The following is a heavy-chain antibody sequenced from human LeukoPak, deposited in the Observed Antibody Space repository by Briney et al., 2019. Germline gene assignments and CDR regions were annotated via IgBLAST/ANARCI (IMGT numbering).Heavy chain of an antibody. CDR2: MNPNSGNT. J-gene: IGHJ6*03. CDR3: ARGIVVVTPGDYYYYMDV. Sequence: ASVKVSCKASGYTFTSHDINWVRQATGQGLEWMGWMNPNSGNTGYAQKFQGRVTITRNTSISTAYMELSSLRSEDTAVYYCARGIVVVTPGDYYYYMDVWGKGTTVTISS. V-gene: IGHV1-8*03. D-gene: IGHD2-21*02. CDR1: GYTFTSHD.